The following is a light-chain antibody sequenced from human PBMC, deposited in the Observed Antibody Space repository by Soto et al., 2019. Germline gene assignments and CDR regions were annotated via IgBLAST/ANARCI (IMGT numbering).Light chain of an antibody. Sequence: EIVMTQSPATLSVSPGETATLSCRASQSVGSAVAWYQHKPGQAPRLLIVGASIRATGVPGRFSGGGSGTEFTLTISSLQSEDFAVYSCQQYKNWPPLTFGGGTRVEIK. J-gene: IGKJ4*01. CDR1: QSVGSA. CDR2: GAS. CDR3: QQYKNWPPLT. V-gene: IGKV3-15*01.